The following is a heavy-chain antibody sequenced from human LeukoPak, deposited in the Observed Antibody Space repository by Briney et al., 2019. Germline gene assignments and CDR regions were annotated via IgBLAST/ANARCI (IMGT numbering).Heavy chain of an antibody. CDR2: IYYSGST. Sequence: SETLSLTCTVSGGSISSYYWSWIRQPAGKGLEWIGYIYYSGSTNYNPSLKSRVTISVDTSKNQFSLKLSSVTAADTAVYYCARAAYYDFWSGYYNFDYWGQGTLVTVSS. J-gene: IGHJ4*02. V-gene: IGHV4-59*01. CDR3: ARAAYYDFWSGYYNFDY. CDR1: GGSISSYY. D-gene: IGHD3-3*01.